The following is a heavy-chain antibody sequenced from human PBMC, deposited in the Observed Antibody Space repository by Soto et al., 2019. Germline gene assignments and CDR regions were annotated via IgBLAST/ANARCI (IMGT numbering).Heavy chain of an antibody. J-gene: IGHJ4*02. Sequence: GGSLRLSCAASGFTFSSYSMSWVRQAPGEGLEWVSSITSSNTYINYGGSVKGRFAISRDNAKNSLYLQMNSLRAEDTAVYFCARDTNYYGSGSGVVYWGQGT. CDR3: ARDTNYYGSGSGVVY. CDR1: GFTFSSYS. V-gene: IGHV3-21*01. D-gene: IGHD3-10*01. CDR2: ITSSNTYI.